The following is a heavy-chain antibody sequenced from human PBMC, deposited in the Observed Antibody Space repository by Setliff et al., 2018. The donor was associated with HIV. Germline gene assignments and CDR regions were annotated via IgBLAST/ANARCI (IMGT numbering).Heavy chain of an antibody. V-gene: IGHV4-31*03. CDR1: GGSISSGGYY. CDR2: IYYSGST. D-gene: IGHD3-16*01. CDR3: ARSKKRGDYYYYYYMDV. Sequence: PSETLSLTCTVSGGSISSGGYYWSWIRQHPGKGLEWIGYIYYSGSTYYNPSLKSRVTISVDTSKNQFSLKLSSVTAADTAVHYCARSKKRGDYYYYYYMDVWGKGTTVTVSS. J-gene: IGHJ6*03.